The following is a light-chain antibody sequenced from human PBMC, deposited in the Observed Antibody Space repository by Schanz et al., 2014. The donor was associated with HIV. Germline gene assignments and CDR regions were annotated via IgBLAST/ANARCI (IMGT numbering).Light chain of an antibody. J-gene: IGLJ3*02. CDR1: SGGGTASDS. CDR3: CSSPGTLTWV. Sequence: LTQPQSVSESPGKTITISCTRSGGGTASDSVQWYQQHPGTVPKPMIYNVNTQPSRVPDRFSGSKSGNTASLTISGLQADDEAHYYCCSSPGTLTWVFGGGTKLTVL. V-gene: IGLV2-11*01. CDR2: NVN.